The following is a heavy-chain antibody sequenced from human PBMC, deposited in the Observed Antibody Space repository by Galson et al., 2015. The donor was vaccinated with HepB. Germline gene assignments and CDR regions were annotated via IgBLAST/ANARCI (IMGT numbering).Heavy chain of an antibody. D-gene: IGHD4-17*01. Sequence: SLRLSCAASGFTFSSYSMNWVRQAPGKGLEWVSSISSSSSYIYYADSVKGRFTVTRDNAKNSLHLQMNSLRAEDTAVYYCARGLSDYGDYGDFDYWGQGTLVTVSS. V-gene: IGHV3-21*01. CDR1: GFTFSSYS. J-gene: IGHJ4*02. CDR3: ARGLSDYGDYGDFDY. CDR2: ISSSSSYI.